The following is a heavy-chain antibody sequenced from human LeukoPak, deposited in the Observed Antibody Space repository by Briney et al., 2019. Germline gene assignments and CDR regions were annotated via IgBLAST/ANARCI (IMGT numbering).Heavy chain of an antibody. CDR1: GFTFSSYG. D-gene: IGHD3-3*01. Sequence: GGSLRLSCAASGFTFSSYGMHWVRQAPGKGLEWVSAISGSGGSTYYADSVKGRFTISRDNSKNTLYLQMNSLRAEDTAVYYCAKDTGTFGVVRFDPWGQGTLVTVSS. CDR2: ISGSGGST. V-gene: IGHV3-23*01. J-gene: IGHJ5*02. CDR3: AKDTGTFGVVRFDP.